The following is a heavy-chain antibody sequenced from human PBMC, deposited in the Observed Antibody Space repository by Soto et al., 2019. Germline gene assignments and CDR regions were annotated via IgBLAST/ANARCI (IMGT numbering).Heavy chain of an antibody. Sequence: SETLSLTCAVYGGSFSGYYWSWIRQPPGKGLEWIGEINHSGSTNYNPSLKSRVTISIDTSKNQFSLNLSSVTAADTAVYYCARASIMGATDFDSWGQGILVTVSS. CDR2: INHSGST. CDR1: GGSFSGYY. V-gene: IGHV4-34*01. CDR3: ARASIMGATDFDS. D-gene: IGHD1-26*01. J-gene: IGHJ4*02.